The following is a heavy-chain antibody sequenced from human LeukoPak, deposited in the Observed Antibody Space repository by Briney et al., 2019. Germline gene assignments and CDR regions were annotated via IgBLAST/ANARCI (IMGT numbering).Heavy chain of an antibody. V-gene: IGHV3-7*04. J-gene: IGHJ6*03. CDR1: GFTFSSYW. D-gene: IGHD5/OR15-5a*01. Sequence: GGSLRLSCAASGFTFSSYWMSWVRQAPGKGLEWVANIKEDGSEKYSVDSAKGRFTISRDNAKNSLYLQMNSLRAEDTAVYYCARGAHSSVWEYFFYYMDVWGKGTTVIVSS. CDR2: IKEDGSEK. CDR3: ARGAHSSVWEYFFYYMDV.